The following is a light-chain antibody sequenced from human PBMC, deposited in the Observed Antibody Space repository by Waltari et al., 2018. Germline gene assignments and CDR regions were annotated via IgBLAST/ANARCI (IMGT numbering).Light chain of an antibody. CDR2: RAS. J-gene: IGKJ1*01. V-gene: IGKV1-5*03. CDR1: QRVSTW. CDR3: QQYGIYRA. Sequence: DDQMTQSPSTLSASVGDRVTITCRASQRVSTWWYWYQQKAGKAPNLLTYRASTLETGVPSRVSGSGSGTEFTLTIISLQPDDFASYYRQQYGIYRAFGQGTKVDIK.